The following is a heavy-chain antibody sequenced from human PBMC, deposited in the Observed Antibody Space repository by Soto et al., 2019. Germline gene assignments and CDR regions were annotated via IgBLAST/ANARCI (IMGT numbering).Heavy chain of an antibody. Sequence: QVQLPVSGPGLVKPSETLSLTCTVSGDSISAYSWSWVRQPPGKGLEWIGNIHYNGNTKYSPSLKRRVTMSVDTSKNHFSLRLISVTAADTAIYFCAREGNLGRWLQPLDFWGQGTLVTVSS. D-gene: IGHD5-12*01. CDR1: GDSISAYS. V-gene: IGHV4-59*01. CDR3: AREGNLGRWLQPLDF. J-gene: IGHJ4*02. CDR2: IHYNGNT.